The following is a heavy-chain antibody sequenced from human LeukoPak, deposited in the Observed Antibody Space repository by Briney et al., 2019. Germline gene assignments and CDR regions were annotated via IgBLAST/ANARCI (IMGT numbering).Heavy chain of an antibody. CDR3: ARYSSSPTYFDY. D-gene: IGHD6-13*01. Sequence: PSETLSLTCAVYGGSFSGYYWSWIRQPPGKGLEWIGEINHSGSTNYNPSLKSRVTISVDTSKNQFSLKLSSVTAADTAVYYCARYSSSPTYFDYWGQGTLVTVSS. CDR1: GGSFSGYY. V-gene: IGHV4-34*01. CDR2: INHSGST. J-gene: IGHJ4*02.